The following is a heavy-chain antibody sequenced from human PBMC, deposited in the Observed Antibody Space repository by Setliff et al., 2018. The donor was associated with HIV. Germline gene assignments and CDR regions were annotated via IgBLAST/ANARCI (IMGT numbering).Heavy chain of an antibody. J-gene: IGHJ4*02. CDR2: ITSTGSNK. V-gene: IGHV3-48*01. CDR3: ARDQTQGEVGAGEIFDY. D-gene: IGHD1-26*01. Sequence: GGSLRLSCAASGFTFSDCSMNWVRQAPGKGLEWISYITSTGSNKYYADSVKGRFTISRDNSKNTLYLQMNSLRAEDTAVYYCARDQTQGEVGAGEIFDYWGQGTLVTVSS. CDR1: GFTFSDCS.